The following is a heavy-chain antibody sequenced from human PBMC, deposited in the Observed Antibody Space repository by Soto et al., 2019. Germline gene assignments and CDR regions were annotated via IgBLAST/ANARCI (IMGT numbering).Heavy chain of an antibody. Sequence: QVQLVQSGAEVKKPGSSVKVSCKASGGTFSSYTISWVRQAPGQGLEWMGRIIPILDIANYAQNFQGRVPITADKSTSTAYMELSSLRSEDTAVYYCARGDDYGIWGQGTMVTVSS. D-gene: IGHD4-17*01. V-gene: IGHV1-69*02. CDR1: GGTFSSYT. CDR2: IIPILDIA. CDR3: ARGDDYGI. J-gene: IGHJ3*02.